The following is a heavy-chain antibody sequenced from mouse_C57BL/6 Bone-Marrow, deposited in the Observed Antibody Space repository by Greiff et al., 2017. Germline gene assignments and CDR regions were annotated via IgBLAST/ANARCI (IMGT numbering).Heavy chain of an antibody. CDR2: IHPNSGST. Sequence: VQLQQPGAELVKPGASVQLSCKASGYTFTSYWMHWVKQRPGQGLEWIGMIHPNSGSTNYNEKFKSKATLTVDKSSSTAYMQLSSLTSEDSAVYYCAREGDGYYFDYGGQGTTLTVSS. CDR3: AREGDGYYFDY. V-gene: IGHV1-64*01. J-gene: IGHJ2*01. CDR1: GYTFTSYW. D-gene: IGHD2-3*01.